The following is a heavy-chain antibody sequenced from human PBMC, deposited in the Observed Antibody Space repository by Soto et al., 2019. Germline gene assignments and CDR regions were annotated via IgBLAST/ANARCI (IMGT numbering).Heavy chain of an antibody. V-gene: IGHV1-69*13. J-gene: IGHJ3*02. Sequence: SVKVSCKASGGTFSSYAISWVRQAPGQGLEWMGGIIPIFGTANYAQKFQGRVTITADESTSTAYMELSSLRSEDTAVYYCARLDTAMVNAFDIWGQGTMVTVSS. CDR3: ARLDTAMVNAFDI. D-gene: IGHD5-18*01. CDR2: IIPIFGTA. CDR1: GGTFSSYA.